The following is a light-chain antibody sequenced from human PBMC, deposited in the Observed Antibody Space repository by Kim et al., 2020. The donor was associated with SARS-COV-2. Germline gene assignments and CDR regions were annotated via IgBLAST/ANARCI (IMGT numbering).Light chain of an antibody. V-gene: IGLV3-21*04. CDR2: YDS. Sequence: PGKTARVSCGGNSIGSKGVHWYQQKSGQAPVLVIYYDSDRPSGIPERFSGSNSGNTATLTISRVEAGDEAYYYCQVWDSSSDHRVVFGGGTKVTVL. CDR3: QVWDSSSDHRVV. J-gene: IGLJ2*01. CDR1: SIGSKG.